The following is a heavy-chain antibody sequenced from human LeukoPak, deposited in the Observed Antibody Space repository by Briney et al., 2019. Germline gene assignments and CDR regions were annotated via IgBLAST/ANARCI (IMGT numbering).Heavy chain of an antibody. CDR1: VESISSSSYN. CDR3: GRLTLVGSYLTY. J-gene: IGHJ4*02. Sequence: SETLSLTCTVSVESISSSSYNRGWIRQPPGKGLEWIGTIYYSGSTFYNPSLKSRVTISVDTSKNQFSLKLSSVTAADTAVYYCGRLTLVGSYLTYGAKGTLVTVSS. CDR2: IYYSGST. V-gene: IGHV4-39*01. D-gene: IGHD3-16*02.